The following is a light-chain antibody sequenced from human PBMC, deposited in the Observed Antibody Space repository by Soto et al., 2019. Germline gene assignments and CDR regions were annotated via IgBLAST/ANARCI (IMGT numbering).Light chain of an antibody. CDR3: QQYNNWPRT. Sequence: EIVMNQSPATLSVSPGERATLSCRASQSVSSNLAWYQQKPGQAPRLLIYGASTRATGIPARFSGSGSGTEFTLTISSLQSEDFAVYYCQQYNNWPRTFGQGTKVDIK. CDR2: GAS. V-gene: IGKV3-15*01. CDR1: QSVSSN. J-gene: IGKJ1*01.